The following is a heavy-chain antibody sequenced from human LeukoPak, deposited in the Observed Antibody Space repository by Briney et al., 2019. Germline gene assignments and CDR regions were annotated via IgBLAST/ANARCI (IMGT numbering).Heavy chain of an antibody. CDR2: ISPYNGDG. CDR3: ARDLVRPSCATDRCYTLAF. CDR1: GYSFANYG. D-gene: IGHD2-2*01. Sequence: ASVKVSCKTFGYSFANYGISWVRQAPGQGLGWMAWISPYNGDGIAAQRFQGRLSMTTDPSTSTAYMELRSLRSDDTAVYYCARDLVRPSCATDRCYTLAFWGQGTQITVSS. J-gene: IGHJ4*02. V-gene: IGHV1-18*01.